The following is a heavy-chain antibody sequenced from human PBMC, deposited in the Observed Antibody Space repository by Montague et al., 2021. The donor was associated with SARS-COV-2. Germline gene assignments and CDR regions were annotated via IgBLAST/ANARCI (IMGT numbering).Heavy chain of an antibody. CDR1: GGSISSSSNY. Sequence: ETLSLTCTVSGGSISSSSNYWGWIRQPPGRGLEWIGSIYYSGSTYYNSSLKSRVTISVDTSKNQFSLKLNSVTAADTAVYYCARLVWFGELSSENWFDPWGQGTLVTVSS. CDR2: IYYSGST. D-gene: IGHD3-10*01. CDR3: ARLVWFGELSSENWFDP. V-gene: IGHV4-39*01. J-gene: IGHJ5*02.